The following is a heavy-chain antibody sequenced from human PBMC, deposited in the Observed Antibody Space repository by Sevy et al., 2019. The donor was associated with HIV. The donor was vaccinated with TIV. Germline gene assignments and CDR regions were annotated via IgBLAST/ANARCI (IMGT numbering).Heavy chain of an antibody. V-gene: IGHV3-30*18. CDR2: VSYDGSTK. Sequence: GGSLRLSCAASGFTFSNYGMHWVRQAPGKGLEWVAVVSYDGSTKYYADFVKGRFTISRDNSKNTVDLQMNTLRTEDTAVFYCAKGSKATDSAFDLWGQGTMVTVSS. D-gene: IGHD1-26*01. CDR1: GFTFSNYG. CDR3: AKGSKATDSAFDL. J-gene: IGHJ3*01.